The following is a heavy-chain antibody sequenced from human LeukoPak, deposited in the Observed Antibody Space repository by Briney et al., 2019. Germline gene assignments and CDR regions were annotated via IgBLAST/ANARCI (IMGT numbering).Heavy chain of an antibody. CDR3: AKDFSIVVVPAAIAPRAFDI. D-gene: IGHD2-2*01. CDR1: GFTFDDYA. J-gene: IGHJ3*02. CDR2: ISWNSGSI. V-gene: IGHV3-9*01. Sequence: PGGSLRLSCAASGFTFDDYAMHWVRQAPGKGLEWVSGISWNSGSIGYADSVKGRFTISRDNAKNSLYLQMNSLRAEDTALYYCAKDFSIVVVPAAIAPRAFDIWGQGTMVTVSS.